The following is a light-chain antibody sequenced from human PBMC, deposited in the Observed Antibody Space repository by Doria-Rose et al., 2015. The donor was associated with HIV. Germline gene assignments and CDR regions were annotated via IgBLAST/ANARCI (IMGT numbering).Light chain of an antibody. CDR2: AAS. CDR1: QNINRF. Sequence: TQSPSSLSASVGDRVTITCRASQNINRFLNWYQQKPGKVPKVLIYAASSLQSGVPPRLSGSGSGTDFTLTISSLQPEDFATYYCQQSFSTPRTFGQGAKVEIK. J-gene: IGKJ1*01. CDR3: QQSFSTPRT. V-gene: IGKV1-39*01.